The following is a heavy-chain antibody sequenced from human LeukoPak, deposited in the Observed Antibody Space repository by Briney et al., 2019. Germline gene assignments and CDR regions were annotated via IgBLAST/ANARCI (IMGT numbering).Heavy chain of an antibody. D-gene: IGHD3-3*01. CDR3: ARFGGYNTDY. J-gene: IGHJ4*02. CDR1: GGSISSYY. V-gene: IGHV4-59*01. Sequence: PSETLSLTCAVSGGSISSYYWSWIRQPPGKGLEWIGYIYYSGSTNYNPSLKSRVTISVDTSKNQFSLKLSSVTAADTAVYYCARFGGYNTDYWGQGTLVTVSS. CDR2: IYYSGST.